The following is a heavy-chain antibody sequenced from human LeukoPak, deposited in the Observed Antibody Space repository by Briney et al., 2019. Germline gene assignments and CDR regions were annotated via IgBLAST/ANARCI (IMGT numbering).Heavy chain of an antibody. CDR2: IYYSGST. Sequence: SETLSLTCIVSGVSISSSYYYWGWIRQPPGKGLEWIGSIYYSGSTYYNSSLKSRVTISIDTSKNQVSLNLTSMTAADTAVYYCARKALVAWLRRGVYFDYWGQGTLVTVSS. J-gene: IGHJ4*02. CDR1: GVSISSSYYY. D-gene: IGHD5-12*01. CDR3: ARKALVAWLRRGVYFDY. V-gene: IGHV4-39*01.